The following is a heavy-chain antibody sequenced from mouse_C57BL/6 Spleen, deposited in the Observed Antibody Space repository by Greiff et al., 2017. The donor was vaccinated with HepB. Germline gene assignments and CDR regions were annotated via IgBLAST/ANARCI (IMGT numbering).Heavy chain of an antibody. CDR2: INPNNGGT. V-gene: IGHV1-26*01. CDR3: ARERGKYFDV. Sequence: EVQLQQSGPELVKPGASVKISCKASGYTFTDYYMNWVKQSHGKSLEWIGDINPNNGGTSYNQKFKGKATLTVDKSSSTAYMELRSLTSEDSAVYYCARERGKYFDVWAQGPRSPSPQ. J-gene: IGHJ1*03. CDR1: GYTFTDYY.